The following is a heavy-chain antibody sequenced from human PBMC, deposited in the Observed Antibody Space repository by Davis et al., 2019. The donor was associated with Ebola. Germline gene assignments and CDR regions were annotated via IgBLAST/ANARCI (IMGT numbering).Heavy chain of an antibody. CDR3: ARAAPREYCSGGSCSRRSRGMDV. CDR1: VGSFSAYY. CDR2: INHSGST. J-gene: IGHJ6*02. V-gene: IGHV4-34*01. Sequence: SETLSLTCAVYVGSFSAYYWSWIRQPPGKGLEWCGEINHSGSTNYNPSLKSRVTISVDTSKNQFSLKLSSVTAADTAVYYCARAAPREYCSGGSCSRRSRGMDVWGQGTTVTVSS. D-gene: IGHD2-15*01.